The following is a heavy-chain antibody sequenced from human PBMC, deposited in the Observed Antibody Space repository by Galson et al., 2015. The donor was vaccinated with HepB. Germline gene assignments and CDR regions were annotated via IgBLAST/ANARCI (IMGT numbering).Heavy chain of an antibody. CDR2: ISWNSGSI. CDR3: AKSGHYYDSSGYRIIYYFDY. J-gene: IGHJ4*02. V-gene: IGHV3-9*01. Sequence: PGKGLEWVSSISWNSGSIGYADSVRGRFTISRDNAKNSLYLQMNSLRAEDTALYYCAKSGHYYDSSGYRIIYYFDYWGQGTLVTVSS. D-gene: IGHD3-22*01.